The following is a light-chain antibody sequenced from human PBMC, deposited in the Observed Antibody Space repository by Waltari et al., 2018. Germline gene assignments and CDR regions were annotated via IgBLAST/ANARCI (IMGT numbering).Light chain of an antibody. Sequence: QSALTQPPSASGSPGESVTIYCTGTNSDIGLYNYVSWYQQHPGKAPKLMIYEVTKRPSGVPDRFSGSKSGNTASLTVSGLQTDDEADYFCSSFAGSNNVFGSGTKVTVL. CDR1: NSDIGLYNY. CDR3: SSFAGSNNV. CDR2: EVT. V-gene: IGLV2-8*01. J-gene: IGLJ1*01.